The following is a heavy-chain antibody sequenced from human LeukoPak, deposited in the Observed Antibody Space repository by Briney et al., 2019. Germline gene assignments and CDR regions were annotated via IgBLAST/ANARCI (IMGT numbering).Heavy chain of an antibody. Sequence: GGSLRLSCAASGFTFRSYWMTWVRQAPGKGLEWVANIKQDGSEKNCVDSGKGRFTISRHNAKNSPYLQMNSLRAEDTAVSYCARVWRVRGVITAVFDSWGQGTLVTVSS. D-gene: IGHD3-10*01. CDR1: GFTFRSYW. CDR2: IKQDGSEK. J-gene: IGHJ4*02. V-gene: IGHV3-7*01. CDR3: ARVWRVRGVITAVFDS.